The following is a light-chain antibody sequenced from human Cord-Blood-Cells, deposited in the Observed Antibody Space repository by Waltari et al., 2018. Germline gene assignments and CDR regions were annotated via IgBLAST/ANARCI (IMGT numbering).Light chain of an antibody. CDR1: QGISSW. V-gene: IGKV1-5*01. J-gene: IGKJ1*01. Sequence: DIQMTQSPSTLSASVGDRVTITCRASQGISSWLAWYQQKPGKAPKLLIYDAYSLESGVPSRFSGSGAGTEFTLTISSLQPDDFATYYCQQYNSYWTFGQGTKVEIQ. CDR3: QQYNSYWT. CDR2: DAY.